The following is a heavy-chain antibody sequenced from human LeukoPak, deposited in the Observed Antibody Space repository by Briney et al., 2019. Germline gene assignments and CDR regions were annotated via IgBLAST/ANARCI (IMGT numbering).Heavy chain of an antibody. CDR3: ARGAAGSYYKPFDY. V-gene: IGHV3-7*03. CDR2: IKEDGTET. J-gene: IGHJ4*02. Sequence: GGSLRLSCAASGFMFSSNWMSWVRLAPGKGLEWVANIKEDGTETYYVDSVKGRFTISRDNAKNSLYLQMNSLRVEDTAVYYCARGAAGSYYKPFDYWGQGTLVTVSS. D-gene: IGHD3-10*01. CDR1: GFMFSSNW.